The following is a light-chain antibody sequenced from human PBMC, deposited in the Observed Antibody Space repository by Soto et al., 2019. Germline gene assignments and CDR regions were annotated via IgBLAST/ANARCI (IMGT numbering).Light chain of an antibody. CDR3: QAWDSTTGV. CDR2: QDN. V-gene: IGLV3-1*01. CDR1: KLGHKY. J-gene: IGLJ3*02. Sequence: YELTQAPSVSVSPGQTVSITCSGDKLGHKYVCWYQQKPGQSPVLVIYQDNKRPSGIPERFSGSNSGNTATLTISGTQPMDEADYYCQAWDSTTGVFGGGTQLTVL.